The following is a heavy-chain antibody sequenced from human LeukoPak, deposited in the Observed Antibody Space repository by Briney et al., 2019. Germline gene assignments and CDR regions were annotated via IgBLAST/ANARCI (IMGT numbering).Heavy chain of an antibody. Sequence: GGSLRLPCAASGFTFSSYAMSWVRQAPGKGLEWVSAISGSGGSTYYADSVKGRFTISRDNSKNTLYLQMNSLRAEDTAVYYCAKDESPGGYCSSTSCHTLDYWGQGTLVTVSS. J-gene: IGHJ4*02. D-gene: IGHD2-2*02. CDR2: ISGSGGST. V-gene: IGHV3-23*01. CDR3: AKDESPGGYCSSTSCHTLDY. CDR1: GFTFSSYA.